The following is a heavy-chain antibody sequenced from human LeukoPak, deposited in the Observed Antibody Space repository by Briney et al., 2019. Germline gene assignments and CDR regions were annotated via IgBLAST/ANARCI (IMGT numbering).Heavy chain of an antibody. CDR3: ARVDSGYMDV. V-gene: IGHV7-4-1*02. CDR1: GYIFTAFA. Sequence: GASVKVSCKASGYIFTAFAINWVRQAPGQGLEWMGWINTNTGNPTYARGFTGRFVFSLDTSVSTAYLQISSLKAEDTAVYYCARVDSGYMDVWGKGTTVTVSS. D-gene: IGHD1-26*01. CDR2: INTNTGNP. J-gene: IGHJ6*03.